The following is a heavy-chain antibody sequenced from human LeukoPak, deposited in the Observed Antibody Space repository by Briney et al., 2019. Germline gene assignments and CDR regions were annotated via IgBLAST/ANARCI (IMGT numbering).Heavy chain of an antibody. CDR2: ISAYNGNT. D-gene: IGHD3-22*01. J-gene: IGHJ6*02. CDR3: ARDYDSSGYPLYYYYGMDV. Sequence: ASVKVSCKASGYTFTSYGISWVRQAPGQGLEWMGWISAYNGNTNYAQKLQGRVTMTTDTSTSTDYMELRSLRSDDTAVYYCARDYDSSGYPLYYYYGMDVWGQGTTVTVSS. V-gene: IGHV1-18*01. CDR1: GYTFTSYG.